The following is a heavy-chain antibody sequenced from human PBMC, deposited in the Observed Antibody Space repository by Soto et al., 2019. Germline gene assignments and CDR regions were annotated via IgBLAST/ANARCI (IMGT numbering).Heavy chain of an antibody. Sequence: GASVKVSCKASGGTFSSYAISWVRQAPGQGLEWMGGIIPIFGTANYARKFQGRVTITADESTSTAYMELSSLRSEDTAVYYCARSLAGLDGWDDAFDIWGQGTMVTVSS. CDR1: GGTFSSYA. CDR2: IIPIFGTA. V-gene: IGHV1-69*13. CDR3: ARSLAGLDGWDDAFDI. J-gene: IGHJ3*02. D-gene: IGHD6-19*01.